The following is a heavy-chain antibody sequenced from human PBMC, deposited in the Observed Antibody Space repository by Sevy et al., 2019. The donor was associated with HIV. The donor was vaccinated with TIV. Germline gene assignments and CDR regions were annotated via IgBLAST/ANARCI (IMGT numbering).Heavy chain of an antibody. V-gene: IGHV3-48*02. CDR1: GFTFSSYS. Sequence: GSLRLSCAASGFTFSSYSMNWVRQAPGKGLEWVSYISRSSSTIYYADSVKGRFTISRDKAKNSLYLQMNSLRDEDTAVYYCARERKMYDSSGYYFHFDYWGQGTLVTVSS. CDR3: ARERKMYDSSGYYFHFDY. J-gene: IGHJ4*02. CDR2: ISRSSSTI. D-gene: IGHD3-22*01.